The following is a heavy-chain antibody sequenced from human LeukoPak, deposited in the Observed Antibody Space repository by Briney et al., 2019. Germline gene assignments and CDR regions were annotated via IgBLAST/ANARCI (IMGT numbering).Heavy chain of an antibody. Sequence: ASVKVPCKVSGYTLTELSMHWVRQAPGKGLEWMGGFDPEEGETIYAQKFRGRVTMTEDTSTDTAYMELSSLRSEDTAVYYCATDRVRRHDKGFLDWLDPWGQGTLVTVSS. J-gene: IGHJ5*02. CDR3: ATDRVRRHDKGFLDWLDP. V-gene: IGHV1-24*01. D-gene: IGHD3-3*01. CDR2: FDPEEGET. CDR1: GYTLTELS.